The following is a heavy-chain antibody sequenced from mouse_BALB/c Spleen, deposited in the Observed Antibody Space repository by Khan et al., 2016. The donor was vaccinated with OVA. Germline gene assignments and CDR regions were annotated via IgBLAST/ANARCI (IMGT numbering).Heavy chain of an antibody. Sequence: EVKLQESGPGLLKPSQSLSLTCTVTGYSITSDYAWNWIRQFPGNKREWMAYISSSGSTTYSPSLRSRISITRDTSKNHFFLQLPSVSTEDTARYYCESGRLLLRYPDYFDYWGQGTTLTVSS. CDR1: GYSITSDYA. J-gene: IGHJ2*01. V-gene: IGHV3-2*02. CDR2: ISSSGST. D-gene: IGHD1-1*01. CDR3: ESGRLLLRYPDYFDY.